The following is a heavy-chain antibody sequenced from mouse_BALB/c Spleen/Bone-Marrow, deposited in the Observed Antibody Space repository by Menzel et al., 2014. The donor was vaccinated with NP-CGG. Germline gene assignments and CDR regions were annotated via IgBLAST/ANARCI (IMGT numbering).Heavy chain of an antibody. Sequence: VQVVESGSVLVRPGASVKLSCKASGYTFTSSWMHWAKQRPGQGLEWIGEIHPNSGNTNYNEKFKGKATLTVDTSSSIAYVDLSSLTSEDSAVYYCARRHSYAWYFDYWGQGTTLTVSS. D-gene: IGHD1-1*01. J-gene: IGHJ2*01. CDR2: IHPNSGNT. V-gene: IGHV1S130*01. CDR3: ARRHSYAWYFDY. CDR1: GYTFTSSW.